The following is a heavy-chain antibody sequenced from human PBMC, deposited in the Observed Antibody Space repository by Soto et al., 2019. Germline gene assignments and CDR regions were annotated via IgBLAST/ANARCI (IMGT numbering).Heavy chain of an antibody. D-gene: IGHD3-22*01. Sequence: SETLSLTCTVPGGSISSYYWSWIRQPPGKGLEWIAYIYYSGTSYNPSLKSRVSISLDTSKNQFSLKLSSVTAADTAVYYCARTYDGSGPNSGGYAFDIWGQGTMVTVSS. CDR2: IYYSGT. V-gene: IGHV4-59*01. J-gene: IGHJ3*02. CDR1: GGSISSYY. CDR3: ARTYDGSGPNSGGYAFDI.